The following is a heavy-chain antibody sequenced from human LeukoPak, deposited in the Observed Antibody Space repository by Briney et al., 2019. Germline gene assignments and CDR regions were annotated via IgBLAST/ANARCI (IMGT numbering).Heavy chain of an antibody. CDR1: GFTFSSYS. CDR2: LCGSSTYI. V-gene: IGHV3-21*01. D-gene: IGHD3-10*01. J-gene: IGHJ4*02. Sequence: PGGSLRLSCAASGFTFSSYSINWVRQAPGKGLEWLSSLCGSSTYIYYADSVKGRFTVSRDNAKNSLYLQMNGLRAEDTAVYYCARDGTHGSGRHFDYWGQGTLVTVSS. CDR3: ARDGTHGSGRHFDY.